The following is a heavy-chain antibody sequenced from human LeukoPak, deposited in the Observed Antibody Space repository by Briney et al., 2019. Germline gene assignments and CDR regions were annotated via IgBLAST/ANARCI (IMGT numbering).Heavy chain of an antibody. Sequence: PSETLSLTCSVSGASTDSNLYYWGWIRQPPGKGLEWIGSIYYSVNTYYNPPLKRRVTISVDTSKNQFSLTMKSVTAADTAVYYCARHLSSKSSSSSGTYSGGAGNHFDYWGQGTLVTVSS. CDR3: ARHLSSKSSSSSGTYSGGAGNHFDY. J-gene: IGHJ4*02. CDR1: GASTDSNLYY. V-gene: IGHV4-39*01. CDR2: IYYSVNT. D-gene: IGHD3-10*01.